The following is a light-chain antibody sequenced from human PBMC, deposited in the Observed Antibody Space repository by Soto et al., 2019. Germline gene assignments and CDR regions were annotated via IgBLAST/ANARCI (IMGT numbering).Light chain of an antibody. CDR1: QSINSW. J-gene: IGKJ4*01. CDR2: KAS. Sequence: DIHITQSPSALSASLGDIVTITCRASQSINSWLAWYQQKSGKAPKLLIYKASSLESGVPSRFSGSGSGTEFTLIISSLQPDDFATYYCQQYNSYPLTFGGGTKVDIK. CDR3: QQYNSYPLT. V-gene: IGKV1-5*03.